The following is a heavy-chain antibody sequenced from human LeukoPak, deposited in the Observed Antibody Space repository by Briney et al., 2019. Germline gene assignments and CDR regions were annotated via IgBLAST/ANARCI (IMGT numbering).Heavy chain of an antibody. D-gene: IGHD1-26*01. CDR1: GGSISSYY. J-gene: IGHJ6*02. CDR2: IYYSGST. CDR3: ARITGATRYYSGMEV. V-gene: IGHV4-59*08. Sequence: PSETLSLTCTVSGGSISSYYWSWVRQPPGKGLEWIGYIYYSGSTNYNPSLKSRVTISVDTSKNQFSLKLSSVTAADTAVYYCARITGATRYYSGMEVWGQGTTVTVSS.